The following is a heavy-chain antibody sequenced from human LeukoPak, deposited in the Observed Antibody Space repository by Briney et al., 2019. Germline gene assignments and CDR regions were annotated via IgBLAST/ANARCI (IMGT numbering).Heavy chain of an antibody. D-gene: IGHD3-3*01. CDR2: IIPIFGTA. CDR3: AGELRFLEWLFPYYYGMDV. CDR1: GGTFSSYA. V-gene: IGHV1-69*13. J-gene: IGHJ6*02. Sequence: GASVKVSCKASGGTFSSYAISWVRQAPGQGLEWMGGIIPIFGTANYAQKFQGRVTITADESTSTAYMELSSLRSEDAAVYYCAGELRFLEWLFPYYYGMDVWGQGTTVTVSS.